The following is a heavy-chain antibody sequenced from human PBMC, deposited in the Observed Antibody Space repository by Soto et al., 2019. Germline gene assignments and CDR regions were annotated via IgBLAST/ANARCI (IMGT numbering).Heavy chain of an antibody. D-gene: IGHD2-2*01. V-gene: IGHV3-7*01. CDR2: ITQDGSEK. J-gene: IGHJ4*02. Sequence: EVQLVESGGGLVQPGGSLRLSCAASGFTFSSYWMSWVRQAPGKGLEWVANITQDGSEKYYVDSVKGRVTISRDNSKNSRYLQMNSLRAEDTAVYYGARAVVPAAIEVPYYFVYWGQGPLVSVSS. CDR3: ARAVVPAAIEVPYYFVY. CDR1: GFTFSSYW.